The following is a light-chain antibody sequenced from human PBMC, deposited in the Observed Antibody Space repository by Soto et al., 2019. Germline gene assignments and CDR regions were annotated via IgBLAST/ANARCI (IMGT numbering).Light chain of an antibody. V-gene: IGKV1-5*03. J-gene: IGKJ1*01. CDR3: QQCNSYPPT. CDR2: KAS. CDR1: QSISSW. Sequence: DIQMTQSPSTLSASVGDRVTITCRASQSISSWLAWYQQKPGKAPKVLIYKASNIQSGVPARFSGSGSGTDFTLPISSLQPDDFATYYCQQCNSYPPTFGQGTTVDIK.